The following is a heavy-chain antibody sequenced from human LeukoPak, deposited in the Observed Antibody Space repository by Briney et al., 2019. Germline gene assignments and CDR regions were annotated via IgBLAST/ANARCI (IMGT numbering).Heavy chain of an antibody. V-gene: IGHV3-21*01. CDR1: GFTFSSYS. Sequence: PGGSLRLSCAASGFTFSSYSMNWVRQAPGKGLEWVSSISSSSSYIYYADSVKGRFTISRDNAKNSLYLQMNSLRAEDTAVYYCARDLRTPGFFDYWGQGTLVTVSS. CDR3: ARDLRTPGFFDY. CDR2: ISSSSSYI. J-gene: IGHJ4*02.